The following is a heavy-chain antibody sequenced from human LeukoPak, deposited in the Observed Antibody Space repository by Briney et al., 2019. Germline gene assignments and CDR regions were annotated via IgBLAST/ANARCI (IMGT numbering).Heavy chain of an antibody. Sequence: ASVKVSCKASGYTFTGYYMHWVRQAPGQGLEWMGWINPNSGGTNYAQEFQGWVTMTRDTSISTAYMELSRLRSDDTAVYYCARAGVVIPLGFFYYYMDVWGKGTTVTVSS. D-gene: IGHD3-3*01. CDR3: ARAGVVIPLGFFYYYMDV. CDR2: INPNSGGT. J-gene: IGHJ6*03. CDR1: GYTFTGYY. V-gene: IGHV1-2*04.